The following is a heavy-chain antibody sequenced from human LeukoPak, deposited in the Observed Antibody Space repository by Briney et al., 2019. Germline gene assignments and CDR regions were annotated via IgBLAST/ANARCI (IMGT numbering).Heavy chain of an antibody. V-gene: IGHV3-30*04. D-gene: IGHD6-13*01. CDR2: ISYDGSNK. J-gene: IGHJ4*02. CDR3: ARLLAAAGTYDY. CDR1: GFTFSSYA. Sequence: PGGSLRLSCAASGFTFSSYAMHWVRQAPGKGLEWVAVISYDGSNKYYADSVKGRFTISRDNSKNTLYLQMNSLRAEDTAVYYCARLLAAAGTYDYWGQGTLVTVSS.